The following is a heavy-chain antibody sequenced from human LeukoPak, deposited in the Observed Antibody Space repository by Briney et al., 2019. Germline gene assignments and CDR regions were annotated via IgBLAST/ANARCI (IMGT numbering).Heavy chain of an antibody. CDR3: ARVLRYCSGGNCYSGGLGYMDV. CDR1: GFTFSDYN. Sequence: PGGPLRLSCAASGFTFSDYNMRGIRQAPGKGLEWVSSISRSGSTKYYADSVKGRFTISRDNAKNSLFLQMNSLRAEDTAVYYCARVLRYCSGGNCYSGGLGYMDVWGKGTTVTISS. CDR2: ISRSGSTK. J-gene: IGHJ6*03. D-gene: IGHD2-15*01. V-gene: IGHV3-11*01.